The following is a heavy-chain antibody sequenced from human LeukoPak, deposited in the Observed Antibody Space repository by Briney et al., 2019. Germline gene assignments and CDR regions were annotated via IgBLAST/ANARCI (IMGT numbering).Heavy chain of an antibody. CDR3: ARGLPIAGNFDY. D-gene: IGHD6-13*01. CDR2: IYTSGST. CDR1: GGSISSYY. Sequence: SETLSLTCTVSGGSISSYYWSRTRQPAGKGLEWIGRIYTSGSTNYNPSLKSRVTMSVDTSKNQFSLKLSSVTAADTAVYYCARGLPIAGNFDYWGQGTLVTVSS. V-gene: IGHV4-4*07. J-gene: IGHJ4*02.